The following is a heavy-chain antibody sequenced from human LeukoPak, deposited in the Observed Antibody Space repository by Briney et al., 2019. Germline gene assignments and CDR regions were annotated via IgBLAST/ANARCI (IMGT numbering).Heavy chain of an antibody. CDR3: AKDILYYYDSSGSYALS. V-gene: IGHV3-9*01. D-gene: IGHD3-22*01. CDR2: ISWNSGSI. CDR1: GFTFDDYA. J-gene: IGHJ5*02. Sequence: PGGSLRLSCAASGFTFDDYAMHWVRQAPGKGLEWVSGISWNSGSIGYADSVKGRFTISRDNAKNSLYLQMNSLRAEDTALYYCAKDILYYYDSSGSYALSWGQGTLVTVSS.